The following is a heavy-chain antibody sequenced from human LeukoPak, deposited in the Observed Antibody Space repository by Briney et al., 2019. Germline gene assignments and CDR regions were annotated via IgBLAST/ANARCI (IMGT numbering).Heavy chain of an antibody. V-gene: IGHV3-48*04. J-gene: IGHJ6*03. CDR3: AKGGGGRLIYYYYMDV. CDR2: ISSSSGII. Sequence: PGGSLRLSCEASGFPFSSYSMNWVRQAPGKGLEWVSYISSSSGIIYYADSVKGRFTISRDNAKNSLYLQMNSLRAEDMALYYCAKGGGGRLIYYYYMDVWGKGTTVTVSS. CDR1: GFPFSSYS. D-gene: IGHD3-16*01.